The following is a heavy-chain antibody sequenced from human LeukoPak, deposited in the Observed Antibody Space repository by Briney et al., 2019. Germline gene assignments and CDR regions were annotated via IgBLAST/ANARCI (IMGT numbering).Heavy chain of an antibody. D-gene: IGHD6-6*01. CDR3: TRLYYSSSSPSDY. CDR2: IYPGDSET. Sequence: GESLKISCKGSGYRFTRYWIAWVRQMPGKGLEWMGMIYPGDSETRYGACFQGQVPISAEKSNSTAYLKWSSLKASDTAMYYCTRLYYSSSSPSDYWGQGTLVTVSS. V-gene: IGHV5-51*01. J-gene: IGHJ4*02. CDR1: GYRFTRYW.